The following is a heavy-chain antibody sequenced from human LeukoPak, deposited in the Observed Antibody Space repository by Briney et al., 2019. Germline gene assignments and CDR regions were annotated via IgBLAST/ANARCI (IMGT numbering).Heavy chain of an antibody. V-gene: IGHV4-39*01. CDR3: ARHEGSYYDKSGYTFDR. CDR2: IHHSGNT. CDR1: GGSIRSSYYY. D-gene: IGHD3-22*01. Sequence: SETLSLTCTVSGGSIRSSYYYWGWIRQPPGKGLEWIGGIHHSGNTYYNPSLKSRITISIDTSQNQFSLNLSSVTATDRAVYYCARHEGSYYDKSGYTFDRWGQGTLVIVSS. J-gene: IGHJ4*02.